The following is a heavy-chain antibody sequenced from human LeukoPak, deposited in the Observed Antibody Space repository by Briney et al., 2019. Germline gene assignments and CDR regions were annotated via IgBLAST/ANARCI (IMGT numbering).Heavy chain of an antibody. Sequence: SETLSLTCAVYGGSFSGYYWSWIRQPPGKGLEWIGEINHSGSTNYNPSLKSRVTTSVDTSKNQFSLKLSSVTAADTAVYYCARGNGARSRTGYFDYWGQGTLVTVSS. CDR2: INHSGST. D-gene: IGHD6-6*01. V-gene: IGHV4-34*01. CDR3: ARGNGARSRTGYFDY. J-gene: IGHJ4*02. CDR1: GGSFSGYY.